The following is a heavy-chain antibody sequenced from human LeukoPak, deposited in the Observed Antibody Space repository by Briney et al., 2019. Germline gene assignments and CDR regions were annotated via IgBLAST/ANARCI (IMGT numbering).Heavy chain of an antibody. CDR2: IYYSGST. CDR1: GGSISSYY. J-gene: IGHJ4*02. D-gene: IGHD2-15*01. CDR3: ARGRSGLDY. V-gene: IGHV4-59*01. Sequence: PSETLSLTCTVSGGSISSYYWSWIRQPPGKGVEWIGYIYYSGSTNYNPSLKSRVTISVDTSKNQFSLKLSSVTAADTAVYYCARGRSGLDYWGQGTLVTVSS.